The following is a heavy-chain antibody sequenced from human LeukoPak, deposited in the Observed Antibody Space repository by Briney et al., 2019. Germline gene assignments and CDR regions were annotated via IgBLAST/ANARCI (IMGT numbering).Heavy chain of an antibody. Sequence: SETLSLTCTVSGGSISSYYWSWIRQPPGKGLEWIGYIYYSGSTNYNPSLKSRVTISVDTSKNQFSLKLSSVTAADTAVYYCARDRRLPYSQWRDYYMDVWVKGTTVTISS. CDR3: ARDRRLPYSQWRDYYMDV. CDR1: GGSISSYY. D-gene: IGHD4-11*01. CDR2: IYYSGST. J-gene: IGHJ6*03. V-gene: IGHV4-59*01.